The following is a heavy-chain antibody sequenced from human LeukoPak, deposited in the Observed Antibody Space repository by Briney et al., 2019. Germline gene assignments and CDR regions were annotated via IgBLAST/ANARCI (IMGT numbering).Heavy chain of an antibody. V-gene: IGHV3-64*01. CDR2: ISINGGTT. J-gene: IGHJ2*01. Sequence: GGSLRLSCAASGFTFSSYAMHWVRQAPGKGLEYVSAISINGGTTYYANSVKGRFTISRDNSKNTLYLQMGSLRAEDMAVYYCAKGYSSSWYWYFDLWGRGTLITVSS. CDR3: AKGYSSSWYWYFDL. CDR1: GFTFSSYA. D-gene: IGHD6-13*01.